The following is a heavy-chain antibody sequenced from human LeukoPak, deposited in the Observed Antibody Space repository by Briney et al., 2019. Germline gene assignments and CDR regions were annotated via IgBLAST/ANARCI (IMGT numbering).Heavy chain of an antibody. CDR2: ISSGGSTI. CDR3: ARGLCSTTSCAFDP. CDR1: GFTFSSYE. V-gene: IGHV3-48*03. J-gene: IGHJ5*02. D-gene: IGHD2-2*01. Sequence: GGSLRLSCAASGFTFSSYEMNWVRQAPGKGLEGVSYISSGGSTIYYADSVKGRFTISRDNAKNSLYLQMNVLRAEDTAVYYCARGLCSTTSCAFDPGGQGTLVTVSS.